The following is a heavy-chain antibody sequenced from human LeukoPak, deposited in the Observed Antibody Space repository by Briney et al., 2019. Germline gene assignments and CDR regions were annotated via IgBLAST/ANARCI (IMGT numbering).Heavy chain of an antibody. Sequence: GGSLRLSCAASGFTFSGSAMHWVRQASGKGLEWVGRIRSKANSYATAYAASVKGWFTISRDDSKNTAYLQMNSLKTEDTAVYYCTRRYDILTGYLIDYWGQGTLVTVSS. CDR2: IRSKANSYAT. CDR3: TRRYDILTGYLIDY. D-gene: IGHD3-9*01. V-gene: IGHV3-73*01. CDR1: GFTFSGSA. J-gene: IGHJ4*02.